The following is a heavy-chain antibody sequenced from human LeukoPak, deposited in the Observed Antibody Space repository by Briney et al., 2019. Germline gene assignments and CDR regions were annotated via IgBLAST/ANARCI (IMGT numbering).Heavy chain of an antibody. CDR3: ARDELRCSGGTCYSHFDY. Sequence: PGGSLRLSCAASGFTFSSYAMHWVRQAPGKGLEWVTVISYGVINKYYADSVKGRFTISRGNSKNTLYLQMNSLRAEDTAVYYCARDELRCSGGTCYSHFDYWGQGTLVTVSS. CDR2: ISYGVINK. CDR1: GFTFSSYA. J-gene: IGHJ4*02. D-gene: IGHD2-15*01. V-gene: IGHV3-30-3*01.